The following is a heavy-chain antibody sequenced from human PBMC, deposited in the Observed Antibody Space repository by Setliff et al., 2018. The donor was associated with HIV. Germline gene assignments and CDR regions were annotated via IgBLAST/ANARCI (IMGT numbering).Heavy chain of an antibody. CDR1: GDSISSYY. CDR3: ARGYSSSWYDS. D-gene: IGHD6-13*01. V-gene: IGHV4-4*08. CDR2: ISTSGST. J-gene: IGHJ5*01. Sequence: SETLSLTCTVSGDSISSYYYWTWIRQPPGKGLEWIGYISTSGSTNYNPSLKNRVTISVDTSKNQFSLRLSSVTAADTAVYDCARGYSSSWYDSWGQGTLVTVSS.